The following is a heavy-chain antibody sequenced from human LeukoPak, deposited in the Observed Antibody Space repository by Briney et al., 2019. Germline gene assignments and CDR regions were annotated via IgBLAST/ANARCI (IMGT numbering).Heavy chain of an antibody. V-gene: IGHV4-34*01. Sequence: PSETLSLTCAVYGGSFSGYYWSWIRQPPGKGREWIGEINHSGSTNYNPSLKSRVTISVDTSKNQFSLKLSSVTAADTAVYYCARGSLPWIHFDYWGQGTLVTVSS. CDR3: ARGSLPWIHFDY. D-gene: IGHD1-1*01. CDR1: GGSFSGYY. CDR2: INHSGST. J-gene: IGHJ4*02.